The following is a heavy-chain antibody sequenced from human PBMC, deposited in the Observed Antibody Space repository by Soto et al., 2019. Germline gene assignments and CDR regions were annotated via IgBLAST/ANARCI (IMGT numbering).Heavy chain of an antibody. D-gene: IGHD6-13*01. Sequence: PSETLSLTCTVSGGSISSSTYYWGWIRQPPGKGLEWIGSIYYRGSTYDNPSLKSRVTMSLDTSKNQFSLKLSSVTAADTAMYFCPSSFSSNGYIHTGFHPWVLGPLVTV. CDR1: GGSISSSTYY. CDR2: IYYRGST. J-gene: IGHJ5*02. V-gene: IGHV4-39*01. CDR3: PSSFSSNGYIHTGFHP.